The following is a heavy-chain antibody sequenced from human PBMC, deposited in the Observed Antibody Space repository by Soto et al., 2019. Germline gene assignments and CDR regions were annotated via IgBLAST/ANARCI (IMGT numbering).Heavy chain of an antibody. CDR3: ARIKDYYYYYGMDV. CDR2: IFSTDEK. J-gene: IGHJ6*02. CDR1: GFSLSSARMG. V-gene: IGHV2-26*01. Sequence: SGPTLVKPTETLTLTCTVSGFSLSSARMGVSWIRQPPGKALEWLTHIFSTDEKSYSTSLRTRLTISKDTSKSQVVLTMTNMDPVDTATYYCARIKDYYYYYGMDVWGQGTTVTVSS.